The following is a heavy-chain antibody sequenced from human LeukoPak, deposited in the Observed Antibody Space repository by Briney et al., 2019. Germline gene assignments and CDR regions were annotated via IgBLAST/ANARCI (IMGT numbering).Heavy chain of an antibody. CDR3: ATRRTVTTLYDAFDV. V-gene: IGHV3-66*01. J-gene: IGHJ3*01. CDR2: IYSGGSST. D-gene: IGHD4-17*01. CDR1: GFTVSSNY. Sequence: EPGGSLRLSCAVSGFTVSSNYLSWVRQAPGKGLEWVSVIYSGGSSTSYADSVKGRFTISRDNSKNTLYLQMNSLRAEDTAVYYCATRRTVTTLYDAFDVWGLGTMVTVSS.